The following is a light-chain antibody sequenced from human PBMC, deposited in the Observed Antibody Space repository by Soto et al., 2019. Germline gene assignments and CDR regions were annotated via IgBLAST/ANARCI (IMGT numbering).Light chain of an antibody. J-gene: IGKJ2*01. CDR3: QQSYSTPPYT. CDR2: AAS. CDR1: QNIRKD. Sequence: DVQMTQSPSSLSAFVGDRVTITCRASQNIRKDLYWYQQKPGKAPTPLIYAASNSLGGDPSRFSGSGSGTEFTLTMSGLQPEDFATYYCQQSYSTPPYTFGQGTRLEIK. V-gene: IGKV1-39*01.